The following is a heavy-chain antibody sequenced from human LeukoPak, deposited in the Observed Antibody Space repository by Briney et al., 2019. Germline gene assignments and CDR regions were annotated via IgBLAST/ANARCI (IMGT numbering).Heavy chain of an antibody. CDR2: INTDGTTI. CDR3: ARDWWFDP. J-gene: IGHJ5*02. V-gene: IGHV3-74*01. CDR1: GFIFSNYW. Sequence: PGGSLSLSCATSGFIFSNYWMHWVRQDPGKGLVWVSRINTDGTTIDYADSVKGRFTISRDNAKNTLYLQMNSLRVEDTAVYYCARDWWFDPWGQGTLVTVSS.